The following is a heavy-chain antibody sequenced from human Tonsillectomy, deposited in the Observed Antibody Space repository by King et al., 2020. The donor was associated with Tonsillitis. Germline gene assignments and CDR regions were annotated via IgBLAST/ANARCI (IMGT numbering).Heavy chain of an antibody. CDR3: ARGFTLGIAVAGVFDY. CDR1: GFTFSSYG. V-gene: IGHV3-33*08. Sequence: VQLVESGGGVVQPGRSLRLSCAASGFTFSSYGMHWVRQAPGKGLEWVAGIWYDGSNKYYADSVKGRFTISRDNSKNTLYLQVNSLRAEDTAVYYCARGFTLGIAVAGVFDYWGQGTLVTVSS. J-gene: IGHJ4*02. CDR2: IWYDGSNK. D-gene: IGHD6-19*01.